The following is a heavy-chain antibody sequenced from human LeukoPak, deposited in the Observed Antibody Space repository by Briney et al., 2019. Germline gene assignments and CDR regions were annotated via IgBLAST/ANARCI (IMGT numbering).Heavy chain of an antibody. J-gene: IGHJ4*02. V-gene: IGHV4-38-2*01. CDR3: TRHVSSGSPSYYFDY. CDR1: GDSISSGYY. D-gene: IGHD3-10*01. CDR2: IYHSGST. Sequence: TSETLSLTCAVSGDSISSGYYWGWIRQPPGKGLEWIGSIYHSGSTYYNPSLKSRVTISVDTSKNQFSLKLSSVTAADTAVYYCTRHVSSGSPSYYFDYWGQGTLVPLSS.